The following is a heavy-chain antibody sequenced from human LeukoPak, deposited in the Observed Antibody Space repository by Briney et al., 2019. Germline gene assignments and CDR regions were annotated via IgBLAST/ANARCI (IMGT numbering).Heavy chain of an antibody. CDR1: RFTFSSYA. D-gene: IGHD3-22*01. CDR2: ISGSGGST. V-gene: IGHV3-23*01. CDR3: AKGRYYDSSGYYRSDYYYYGMDV. J-gene: IGHJ6*02. Sequence: GGSLRLSCAASRFTFSSYAMSWVRQAPGKGLEWVSAISGSGGSTYYADSVKGRFTISRDNPKNTLYLQMNSLRAEDTAVYYCAKGRYYDSSGYYRSDYYYYGMDVWGQGTTVTVSS.